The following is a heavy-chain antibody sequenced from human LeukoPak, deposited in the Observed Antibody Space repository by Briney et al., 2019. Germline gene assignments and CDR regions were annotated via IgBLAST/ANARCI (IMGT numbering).Heavy chain of an antibody. CDR2: IKSKTDGGTT. CDR3: TTDRYSGSYPY. D-gene: IGHD1-26*01. CDR1: GFTFSSAW. V-gene: IGHV3-15*01. J-gene: IGHJ4*02. Sequence: PGGSLRLSCAASGFTFSSAWMSWVRQAPGKGLEWVGRIKSKTDGGTTDYAAPVKGKFTISRDDSKNTLYLQMNSLKTEDTAVYYCTTDRYSGSYPYWGQGTLVTVSS.